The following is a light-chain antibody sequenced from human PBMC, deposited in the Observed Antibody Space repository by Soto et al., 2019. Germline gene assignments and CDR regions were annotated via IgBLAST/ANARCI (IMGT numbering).Light chain of an antibody. J-gene: IGKJ3*01. CDR2: EAS. V-gene: IGKV3-11*01. CDR1: QNVSIY. Sequence: EIVLTQSPATLSLSPGERATLSCRASQNVSIYVAWYRQKPGQAPRLLIYEASNRAAGIPARFSGSGSGTDFTLTISSLEPEDFAVYFCQQRSNLPPTFTFGPGTKVDI. CDR3: QQRSNLPPTFT.